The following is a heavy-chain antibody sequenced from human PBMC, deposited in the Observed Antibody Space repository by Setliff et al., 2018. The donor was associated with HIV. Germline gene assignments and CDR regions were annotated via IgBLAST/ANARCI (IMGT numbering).Heavy chain of an antibody. CDR1: GGSIRSSSHY. Sequence: SETLSLTCTVSGGSIRSSSHYWGWIRQPPGKGLEWIGSLYYSGSTYSNPSLKSRLTISVDTSKNQFSLKLSSVTAADTAVYYCAREGDIGVVRGVIYFDYWGQGTLVTVSS. CDR3: AREGDIGVVRGVIYFDY. D-gene: IGHD3-10*01. J-gene: IGHJ4*02. CDR2: LYYSGST. V-gene: IGHV4-39*07.